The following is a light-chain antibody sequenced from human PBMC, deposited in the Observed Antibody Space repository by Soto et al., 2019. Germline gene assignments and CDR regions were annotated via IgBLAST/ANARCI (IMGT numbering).Light chain of an antibody. Sequence: QSALTQPASVSGSPGQSITISCTGSSNDIGTYEYVSWHQHHPGRAPELIIFGVNDRPSGISDRFSGSKSGTSASLAISGLRSEDEAVYYCASWDDRLGAVIFGGGTKVTVL. CDR3: ASWDDRLGAVI. J-gene: IGLJ2*01. CDR2: GVN. V-gene: IGLV2-14*01. CDR1: SNDIGTYEY.